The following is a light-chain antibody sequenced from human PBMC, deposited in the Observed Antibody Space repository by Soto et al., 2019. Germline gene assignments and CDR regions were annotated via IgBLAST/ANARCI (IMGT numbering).Light chain of an antibody. CDR2: DAS. Sequence: DIQMTQSPSTLSASVGDRVTITCRASPSIISWLAWYQQKPGKAPKLLIYDASSLESGVPSRFSGSGSGTEFTLTISSLQPDDFATYYCQQYNSYRGTFGQGTKVEIK. V-gene: IGKV1-5*01. CDR1: PSIISW. J-gene: IGKJ1*01. CDR3: QQYNSYRGT.